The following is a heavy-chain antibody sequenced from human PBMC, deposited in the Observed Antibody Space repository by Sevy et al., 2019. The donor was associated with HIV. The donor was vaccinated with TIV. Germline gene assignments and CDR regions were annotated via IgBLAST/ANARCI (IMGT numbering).Heavy chain of an antibody. D-gene: IGHD6-19*01. CDR2: ISGSGGST. CDR3: AKDFYSSGWEWGTFDI. CDR1: GFTFSTYA. J-gene: IGHJ3*02. V-gene: IGHV3-23*01. Sequence: GGSLRLSCAASGFTFSTYAMNWVRQAPGKGLEWVSTISGSGGSTYYADSLKGRFTISRDNPKNTLYLQMNSLRAEDTAVYYCAKDFYSSGWEWGTFDIWGQGTMVTVSS.